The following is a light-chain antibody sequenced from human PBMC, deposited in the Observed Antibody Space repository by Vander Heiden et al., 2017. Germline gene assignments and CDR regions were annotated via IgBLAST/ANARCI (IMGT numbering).Light chain of an antibody. CDR1: ESLSSY. CDR3: QHYRRCPWS. J-gene: IGKJ1*01. Sequence: DIQMTQSPSTLSASVGDRVTITCRASESLSSYLAWYQQKAGQAPNLLIYSASTLEGGVPSRFSGSGSGTEFTLTISSLQPDDFATYYCQHYRRCPWSFGQGTKVEIK. V-gene: IGKV1-5*03. CDR2: SAS.